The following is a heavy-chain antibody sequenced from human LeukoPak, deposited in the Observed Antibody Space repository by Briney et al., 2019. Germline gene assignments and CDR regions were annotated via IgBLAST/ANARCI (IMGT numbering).Heavy chain of an antibody. CDR1: GFTFSDYS. CDR3: ARAIRL. V-gene: IGHV3-69-1*02. Sequence: GGSLRLSCRASGFTFSDYSVNWVRQAPGKGLEWVSCITDISDIYYADSVKGRFTISRDNAKNSVYLQMNSLRAEDTGIYYCARAIRLWGQGTLVTVSS. D-gene: IGHD1-1*01. CDR2: ITDISDI. J-gene: IGHJ4*02.